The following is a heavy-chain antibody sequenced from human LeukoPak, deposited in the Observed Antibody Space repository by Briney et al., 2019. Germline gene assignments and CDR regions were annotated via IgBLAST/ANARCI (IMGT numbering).Heavy chain of an antibody. Sequence: SETLSLTCAVYGGSFSGYYWSWIRQPPGKGLAWIGEINHSGSTNYNPSLKSRVTISVDTSKNQFSLKLSSVTAADTAVYYCSHSGGYWGQGTLVTVSS. CDR3: SHSGGY. CDR1: GGSFSGYY. V-gene: IGHV4-34*01. CDR2: INHSGST. J-gene: IGHJ4*02. D-gene: IGHD3-10*01.